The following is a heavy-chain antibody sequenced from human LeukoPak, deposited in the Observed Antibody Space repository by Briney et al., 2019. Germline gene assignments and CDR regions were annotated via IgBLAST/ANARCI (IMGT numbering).Heavy chain of an antibody. CDR3: ASDPARDYYDSSGYFRWIDY. V-gene: IGHV6-1*01. D-gene: IGHD3-22*01. CDR1: GDSVSTNSGG. J-gene: IGHJ4*02. Sequence: SQTLTLTCAISGDSVSTNSGGWNWIRQSPSRGLEWLGRTYYGSKWYNDYAVSVKSRITINPDTSKNQFSLQLNSVTPEDTAVYYCASDPARDYYDSSGYFRWIDYWGQGTLVTVSS. CDR2: TYYGSKWYN.